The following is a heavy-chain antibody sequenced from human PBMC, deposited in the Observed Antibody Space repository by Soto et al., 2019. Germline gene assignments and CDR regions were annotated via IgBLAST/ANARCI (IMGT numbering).Heavy chain of an antibody. D-gene: IGHD1-26*01. V-gene: IGHV4-39*01. CDR2: IKYSGTT. CDR1: ASTTCTSRCH. J-gene: IGHJ3*02. CDR3: ARHGITGSYYDAFDI. Sequence: SQPLFRICTPSASTTCTSRCHWCRIRQPPGKGLEWIASIKYSGTTFYNPSLKSRVTLSVDTSKNQFALKLSSVTAAETAVYYCARHGITGSYYDAFDIWGQGTMVT.